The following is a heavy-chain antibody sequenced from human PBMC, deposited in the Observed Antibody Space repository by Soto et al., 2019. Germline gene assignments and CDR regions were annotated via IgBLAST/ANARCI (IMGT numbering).Heavy chain of an antibody. J-gene: IGHJ4*02. CDR2: IIPIFGTA. V-gene: IGHV1-69*13. D-gene: IGHD3-10*01. CDR1: GGTFSSYA. Sequence: SVKVSCKASGGTFSSYAISWVRQAPGQGLEWMGGIIPIFGTANYAQKFQGRVTITADESTSTAYMELSSLRSEDTAVYYCAREGKYPRSDRGVRNNPYFDYWGQGTLVTVSS. CDR3: AREGKYPRSDRGVRNNPYFDY.